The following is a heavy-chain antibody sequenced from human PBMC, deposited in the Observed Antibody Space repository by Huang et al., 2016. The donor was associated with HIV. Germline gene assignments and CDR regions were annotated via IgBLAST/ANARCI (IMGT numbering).Heavy chain of an antibody. V-gene: IGHV4-61*09. CDR2: IYTTGST. CDR1: GASIARGSYF. D-gene: IGHD3-3*01. CDR3: ARGRVTSSGVVQSYDY. J-gene: IGHJ4*02. Sequence: VQLQESGPGLVKPSQTLSLSCNVSGASIARGSYFWNWIRQPAGGGLEWIGHIYTTGSTDYTPSLKTRVAVSSDTSKNQFSLRLRSVTAADTAVYFCARGRVTSSGVVQSYDYWGQGSLVTVSS.